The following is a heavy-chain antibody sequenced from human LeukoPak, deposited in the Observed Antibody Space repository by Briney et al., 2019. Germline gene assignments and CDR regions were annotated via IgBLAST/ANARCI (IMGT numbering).Heavy chain of an antibody. D-gene: IGHD1-14*01. CDR3: ARAFRFTGYYFDY. V-gene: IGHV3-48*04. Sequence: GGSLRLSCAASGFTFSTSWMAWVRQAPGKGLEWVSYISSSSSTIYYADSVKGRFTISRDNAKNSLYLQMNSLRAEDTAVYYCARAFRFTGYYFDYWGQGTLVTVSS. CDR1: GFTFSTSW. J-gene: IGHJ4*02. CDR2: ISSSSSTI.